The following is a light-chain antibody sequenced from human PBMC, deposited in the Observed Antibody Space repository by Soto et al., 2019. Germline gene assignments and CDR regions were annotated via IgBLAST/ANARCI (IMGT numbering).Light chain of an antibody. CDR1: QDVSRS. J-gene: IGKJ4*01. Sequence: DTQLTQSPSFLSASVGDRVSITCRASQDVSRSVGWYQQKPGKAPKLLISAASTLHSGVPSRFSGSGSGTDFTLTISSLQPEDVATYYCQRLWTYPLTFGGGTKVEI. V-gene: IGKV1-9*01. CDR2: AAS. CDR3: QRLWTYPLT.